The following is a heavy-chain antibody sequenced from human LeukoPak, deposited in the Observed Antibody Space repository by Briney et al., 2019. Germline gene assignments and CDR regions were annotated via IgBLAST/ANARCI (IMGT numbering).Heavy chain of an antibody. CDR2: ISGSGGTT. CDR3: AKDITYYYGSGTYGAFDI. Sequence: PGGSLRLSCVASGLSISGQWMTWVRQAPGKGLEWVSTISGSGGTTYYADSVKGRFTISRDNSKNTLYLQMNSLRAEDTAVYYCAKDITYYYGSGTYGAFDIWGQGTMVTVSS. D-gene: IGHD3-10*01. J-gene: IGHJ3*02. V-gene: IGHV3-23*01. CDR1: GLSISGQW.